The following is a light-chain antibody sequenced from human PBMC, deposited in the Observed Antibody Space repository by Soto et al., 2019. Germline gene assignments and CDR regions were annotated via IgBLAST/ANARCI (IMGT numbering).Light chain of an antibody. J-gene: IGLJ6*01. V-gene: IGLV2-23*02. CDR1: SDIGNYNL. Sequence: QSVVTQPASVSGSPGQSVTISCSGSDIGNYNLVSWYQHLPGRAPKLLIFEVTMRPSGISDRFSGSKSASTASLTISGLQAEDEGDYYCASYAGSRTYVFGSGTPLTVL. CDR3: ASYAGSRTYV. CDR2: EVT.